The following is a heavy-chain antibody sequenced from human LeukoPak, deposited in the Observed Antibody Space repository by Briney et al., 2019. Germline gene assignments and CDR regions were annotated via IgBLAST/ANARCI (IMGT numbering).Heavy chain of an antibody. CDR2: INSGGNT. Sequence: GGSLRLSCAASGFTFTNYGMGWVRQAPGKGLEWVSGINSGGNTYYAVSVKGRVTISRDNSRNTLYLQMNSLRVDDTAVYYCARAYSSSSGVAGYWGQGTLVTVSS. V-gene: IGHV3-53*01. CDR1: GFTFTNYG. D-gene: IGHD6-6*01. J-gene: IGHJ4*02. CDR3: ARAYSSSSGVAGY.